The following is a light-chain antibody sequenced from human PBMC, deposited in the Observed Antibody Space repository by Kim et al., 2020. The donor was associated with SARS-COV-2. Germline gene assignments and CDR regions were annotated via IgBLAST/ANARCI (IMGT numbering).Light chain of an antibody. V-gene: IGKV1-33*01. Sequence: DIQMTQSPSSLSASVGDRVTIICQASQDIDNYLNWYQQKPGKAPKLLIYDSSNLETGVPSRFSGSGSGTHFTFTISSLQPEDFATYYCQHYNGLPYTFGQGTKLEIK. CDR3: QHYNGLPYT. CDR1: QDIDNY. CDR2: DSS. J-gene: IGKJ2*01.